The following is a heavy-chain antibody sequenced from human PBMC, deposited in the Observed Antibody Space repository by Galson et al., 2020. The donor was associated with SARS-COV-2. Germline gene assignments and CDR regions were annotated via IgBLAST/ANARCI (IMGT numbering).Heavy chain of an antibody. Sequence: SETLSLTCAVYGGSFSGYYWSWIRQPPGKGLEWIGEINHSGSTNYNPSLKSRVTISVDTSKNQFSLKLSSVTAADMAVYYCARGRDDYVWGSYRPHVGYYGMDVWGQGTTVTVSS. V-gene: IGHV4-34*01. CDR1: GGSFSGYY. J-gene: IGHJ6*02. CDR2: INHSGST. D-gene: IGHD3-16*02. CDR3: ARGRDDYVWGSYRPHVGYYGMDV.